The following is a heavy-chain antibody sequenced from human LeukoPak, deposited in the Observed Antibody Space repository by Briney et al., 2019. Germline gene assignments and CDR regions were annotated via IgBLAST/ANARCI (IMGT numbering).Heavy chain of an antibody. CDR1: GFTFTTYW. J-gene: IGHJ4*02. D-gene: IGHD4-17*01. CDR2: IKQDGTER. V-gene: IGHV3-7*01. Sequence: GGSLRLSCAASGFTFTTYWMSWVRQAPGKGLEWVANIKQDGTERYYVDSVKGRFTISRDNAKNSLYLQMSSLRVEDTAVYYCVYSGDYEKGYWGQGTLVTVSS. CDR3: VYSGDYEKGY.